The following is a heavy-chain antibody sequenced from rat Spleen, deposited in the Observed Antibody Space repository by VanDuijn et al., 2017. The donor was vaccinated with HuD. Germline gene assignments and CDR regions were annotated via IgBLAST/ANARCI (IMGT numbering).Heavy chain of an antibody. D-gene: IGHD1-4*01. J-gene: IGHJ1*01. V-gene: IGHV5-29*01. CDR2: ISYDGSST. Sequence: EVQLVESGGGLVQPGRSLKLSCAASGFTFSNYGMAWVRQAPTKGLEWVATISYDGSSTYYRDSVKGRFTISRDNAKSTLYLQMDSLRSEDTATYYCARHATTRVYEYPYWYFDFWGPGTMVTVSS. CDR3: ARHATTRVYEYPYWYFDF. CDR1: GFTFSNYG.